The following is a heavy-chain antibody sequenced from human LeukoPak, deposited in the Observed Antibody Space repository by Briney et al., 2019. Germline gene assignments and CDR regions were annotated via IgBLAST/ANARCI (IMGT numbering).Heavy chain of an antibody. D-gene: IGHD3-10*01. CDR2: IYYSGST. CDR3: ARHRGRGDREFDY. Sequence: PSETLSLTCTVSGGSISSYYWSWIRQPPGKGLEWIGYIYYSGSTNYNPSLKSRVTISVDTSKNQFSLKLSSVTAADTAVYYCARHRGRGDREFDYWGQGTLVTVSS. V-gene: IGHV4-59*08. J-gene: IGHJ4*02. CDR1: GGSISSYY.